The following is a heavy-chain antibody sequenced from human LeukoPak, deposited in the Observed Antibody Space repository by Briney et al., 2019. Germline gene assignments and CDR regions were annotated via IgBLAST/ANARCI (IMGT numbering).Heavy chain of an antibody. CDR1: GGTFSSYA. CDR3: ARDGYCSSTSCYILGGWSDP. D-gene: IGHD2-2*03. CDR2: IIPIFGTA. V-gene: IGHV1-69*05. J-gene: IGHJ5*02. Sequence: GSSVKVSCKASGGTFSSYAISWVRQAPGQGLEWMGGIIPIFGTANYAQKFQGRVTITTDESTSTAYMELSSLRSEDTAVYYCARDGYCSSTSCYILGGWSDPWGQGTLVTVSS.